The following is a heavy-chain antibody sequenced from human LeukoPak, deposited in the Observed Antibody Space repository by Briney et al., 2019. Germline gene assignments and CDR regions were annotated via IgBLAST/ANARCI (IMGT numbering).Heavy chain of an antibody. D-gene: IGHD4/OR15-4a*01. V-gene: IGHV3-21*01. J-gene: IGHJ4*02. CDR1: GFTFSSYS. CDR2: ISSSSSYI. CDR3: ARDQGATAATPSNFDF. Sequence: PGGSLRLSCAASGFTFSSYSVNWVRQSPGKGLEWVSSISSSSSYIYYADSVKGRFTISRDNAKNSLYLQMNSLRAEDTAVYYCARDQGATAATPSNFDFWGQGTLVTVSS.